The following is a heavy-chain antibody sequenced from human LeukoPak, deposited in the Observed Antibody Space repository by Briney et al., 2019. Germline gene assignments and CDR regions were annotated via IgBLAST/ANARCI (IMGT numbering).Heavy chain of an antibody. CDR1: GFTFSSYW. CDR3: ASTTIFGVVMPYYYYYYMDV. V-gene: IGHV3-74*01. Sequence: GGSLRLSCAASGFTFSSYWMHWVRQASGKGLVWVSRINSDGSSTSYADSVKGRFTISRDNAKNTLYLQMNSLRAEDTAVYYCASTTIFGVVMPYYYYYYMDVWGKGTTVTVSS. D-gene: IGHD3-3*01. J-gene: IGHJ6*03. CDR2: INSDGSST.